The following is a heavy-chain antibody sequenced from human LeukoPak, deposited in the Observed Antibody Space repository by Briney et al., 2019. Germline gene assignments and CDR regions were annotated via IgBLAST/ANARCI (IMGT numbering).Heavy chain of an antibody. CDR1: GFTFSSYS. V-gene: IGHV3-21*01. CDR3: ARPYDILTGSLGY. Sequence: GGSLRLSCAASGFTFSSYSMNWVRQAPGKGLEWVSSISSRSSYIYYADSVKGRFTISRDNAKNSLYLQMNSLRAEDTAVYYCARPYDILTGSLGYWGQGTLVTVSS. J-gene: IGHJ4*02. D-gene: IGHD3-9*01. CDR2: ISSRSSYI.